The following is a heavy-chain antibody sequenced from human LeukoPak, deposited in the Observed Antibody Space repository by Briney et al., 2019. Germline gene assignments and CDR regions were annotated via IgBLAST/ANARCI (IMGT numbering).Heavy chain of an antibody. Sequence: GGSLRLSCAASGFTFSSYSMNWVRQAPGKGLEWVSSISSSSSYIYYADSVKGRFTISRDNAKNSLYLQMNSLRAEDTAVYYCARVKTVAAAGPDAFDIWGQGTMVTVSS. J-gene: IGHJ3*02. CDR3: ARVKTVAAAGPDAFDI. CDR1: GFTFSSYS. CDR2: ISSSSSYI. D-gene: IGHD6-13*01. V-gene: IGHV3-21*01.